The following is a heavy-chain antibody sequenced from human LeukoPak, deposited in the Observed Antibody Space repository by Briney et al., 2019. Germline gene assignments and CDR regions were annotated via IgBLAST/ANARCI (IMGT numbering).Heavy chain of an antibody. Sequence: PSETLSLTCTVSGYSISSGYYWGWIRQPPGKGLEWIGSIYHSGSTYYNPSLKSRVTISVDTSKNQFSLRLSSVTAADTAVYFCARGRVSSSTWYSTYYYYFYMDVWGKGTTVTVSS. J-gene: IGHJ6*03. CDR2: IYHSGST. V-gene: IGHV4-38-2*02. CDR3: ARGRVSSSTWYSTYYYYFYMDV. D-gene: IGHD6-13*01. CDR1: GYSISSGYY.